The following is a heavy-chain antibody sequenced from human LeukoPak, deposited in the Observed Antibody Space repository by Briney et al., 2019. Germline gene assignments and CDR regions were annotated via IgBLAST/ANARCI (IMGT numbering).Heavy chain of an antibody. D-gene: IGHD4-17*01. CDR3: ATGRLYGDCFDP. CDR2: FDPEDGET. V-gene: IGHV1-24*01. CDR1: GYTLTELS. Sequence: ASVKVSCKVSGYTLTELSMHWVRQAPGKGLEWMGGFDPEDGETIYAQKFQGRVTMTEDTSTDTAYMELSSLRSEDTAVYYCATGRLYGDCFDPWGLGTLVTVSP. J-gene: IGHJ5*02.